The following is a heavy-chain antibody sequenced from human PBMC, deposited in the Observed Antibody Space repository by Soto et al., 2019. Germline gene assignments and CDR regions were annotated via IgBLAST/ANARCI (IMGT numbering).Heavy chain of an antibody. CDR1: GLSLSTSGVG. CDR3: AHVPHFHIERTKWFDP. CDR2: SYGDDDK. J-gene: IGHJ5*02. D-gene: IGHD1-1*01. V-gene: IGHV2-5*02. Sequence: QITLKESGPTLVKPTQTLTLTCTFSGLSLSTSGVGVGWVRQPPGKALEWLALSYGDDDKRYSPSLKSRLTITKDTTNNQGGLTKTTMDPLDTARDYRAHVPHFHIERTKWFDPWGQGTLVTVA.